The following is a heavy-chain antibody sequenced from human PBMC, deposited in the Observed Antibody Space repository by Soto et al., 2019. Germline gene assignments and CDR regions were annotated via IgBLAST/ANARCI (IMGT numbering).Heavy chain of an antibody. CDR1: GFTFSSYA. Sequence: PGGSLRLSCAASGFTFSSYAMSWVRQAPGKGLEWVSSISGSGGSTYYADSVKGRFTISRDNSKNTLYLQMNSLRAEDTAVYYCEKGGTIEYYFDYWGQGTLFTVSS. CDR2: ISGSGGST. J-gene: IGHJ4*02. CDR3: EKGGTIEYYFDY. D-gene: IGHD2-15*01. V-gene: IGHV3-23*01.